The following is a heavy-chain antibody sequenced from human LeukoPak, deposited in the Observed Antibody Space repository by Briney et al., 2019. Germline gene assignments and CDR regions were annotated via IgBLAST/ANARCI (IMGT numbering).Heavy chain of an antibody. CDR2: IYHSGST. CDR1: GYSISSGYY. V-gene: IGHV4-38-2*02. D-gene: IGHD4-11*01. Sequence: PSETLSLTCTVSGYSISSGYYWGWIRQPPGKGLEWIGSIYHSGSTYYNPSLKSRVTISVDTSKNQFSLKLSSVTAADTAVYYCARDLILQYRLGYMDVWGKGTTATVSS. J-gene: IGHJ6*03. CDR3: ARDLILQYRLGYMDV.